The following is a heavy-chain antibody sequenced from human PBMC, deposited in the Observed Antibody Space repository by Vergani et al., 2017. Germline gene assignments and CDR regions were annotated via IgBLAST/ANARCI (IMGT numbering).Heavy chain of an antibody. CDR1: GGSISSSSYY. CDR2: ISYSGST. J-gene: IGHJ6*04. CDR3: ASAFLYFTSSKGVADV. D-gene: IGHD2-15*01. Sequence: QLQLQESGPGLVKPSETLSLTCTVSGGSISSSSYYWGWIRQPPGKGLEWIGSISYSGSTYYNPSLKSRVTISVDTSKNQFSLKLSSVTAADTAVYYCASAFLYFTSSKGVADVWGKGATVTVSS. V-gene: IGHV4-39*07.